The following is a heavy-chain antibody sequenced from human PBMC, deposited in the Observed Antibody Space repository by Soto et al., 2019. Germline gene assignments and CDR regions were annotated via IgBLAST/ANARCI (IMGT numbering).Heavy chain of an antibody. Sequence: GESLKISCKGSGYSFTSYWIGWVRQMPGKGLEWMGIIYPGDSDTRYSPSFQGQVTISADKSISTAYLQWSSLRASDTAMNYCARRWSHNGHTIYVVVIPNGSCGMDVWGQETTVTVSS. CDR2: IYPGDSDT. J-gene: IGHJ6*02. CDR3: ARRWSHNGHTIYVVVIPNGSCGMDV. CDR1: GYSFTSYW. D-gene: IGHD3-3*01. V-gene: IGHV5-51*01.